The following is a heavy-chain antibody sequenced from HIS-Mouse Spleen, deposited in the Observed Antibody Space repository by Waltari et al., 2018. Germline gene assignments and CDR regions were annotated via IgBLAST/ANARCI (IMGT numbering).Heavy chain of an antibody. Sequence: QLQLQESGPGLVKPSETLSLTGTVSGGSITSSSYYWGWIRQPPGKGLEWIGSIYYSGSTYYNPSLKSRVTISVDTSKNQFSLKLSFVTAADTAVYYCAREIPYSSSWYDWYFDLWGRGTLVTVSS. CDR1: GGSITSSSYY. J-gene: IGHJ2*01. CDR2: IYYSGST. CDR3: AREIPYSSSWYDWYFDL. V-gene: IGHV4-39*07. D-gene: IGHD6-13*01.